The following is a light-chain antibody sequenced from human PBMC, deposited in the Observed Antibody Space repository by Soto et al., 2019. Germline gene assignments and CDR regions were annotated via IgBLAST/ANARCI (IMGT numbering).Light chain of an antibody. J-gene: IGKJ3*01. CDR2: GAS. Sequence: VLTQSPGTLSLSPGERATLSCRASQSVSRYLVWYQQKPGQAPRLLIYGASSRASGIPDRFSGSGSGTDFTLTINRLGPEDSAVYYCQQCGGSPLFSFGPGTRVDI. CDR3: QQCGGSPLFS. CDR1: QSVSRY. V-gene: IGKV3-20*01.